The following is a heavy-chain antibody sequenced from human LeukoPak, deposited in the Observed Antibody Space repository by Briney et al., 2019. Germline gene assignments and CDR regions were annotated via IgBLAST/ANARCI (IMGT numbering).Heavy chain of an antibody. V-gene: IGHV4-39*01. CDR1: GGSISSSSYY. J-gene: IGHJ6*03. CDR3: ARIITVYYMYV. CDR2: IYYSGST. D-gene: IGHD3-10*01. Sequence: SETLSLTCTVSGGSISSSSYYWGWIRQPPGKGLEWIGSIYYSGSTYYNPSLKSRVTISVDTSKNQFSLKLSSVTAADTAVYYCARIITVYYMYVWGKGTTVTVSS.